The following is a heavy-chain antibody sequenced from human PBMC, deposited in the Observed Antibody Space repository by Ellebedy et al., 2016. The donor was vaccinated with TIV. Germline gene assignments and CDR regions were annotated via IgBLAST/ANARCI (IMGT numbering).Heavy chain of an antibody. Sequence: SETLSLTCAVSGGSFSGSYWNWVRQPPGKGLEWIAEISHTEGTYYNPSLESRVTVSLDTSKNQFSLKMTSVTAADTAVYSCARLGSGWQYYYFDFWGQGNLITVSS. D-gene: IGHD3-22*01. V-gene: IGHV4-34*01. J-gene: IGHJ4*02. CDR1: GGSFSGSY. CDR2: ISHTEGT. CDR3: ARLGSGWQYYYFDF.